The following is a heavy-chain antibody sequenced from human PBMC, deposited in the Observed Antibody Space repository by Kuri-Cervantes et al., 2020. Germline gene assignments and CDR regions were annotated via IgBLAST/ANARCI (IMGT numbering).Heavy chain of an antibody. CDR2: IVVGSGNT. D-gene: IGHD6-13*01. J-gene: IGHJ6*02. CDR3: AKDHRGGSSWYSYYYYYGMDV. V-gene: IGHV1-58*02. Sequence: SVKVSCKASGFTFTSSAMQWVRQARGQRLEWIGWIVVGSGNTNYAQKFQERVTITRDMSISTAYMELSSLRAEDTAVYYCAKDHRGGSSWYSYYYYYGMDVWGQGTTVTVSS. CDR1: GFTFTSSA.